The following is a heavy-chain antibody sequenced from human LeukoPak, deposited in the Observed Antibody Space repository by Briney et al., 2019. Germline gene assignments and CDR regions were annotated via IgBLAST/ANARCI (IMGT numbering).Heavy chain of an antibody. Sequence: ASVKVSCKASGYTFTSYDINWVRRATGQGLEWMGWMNPNSGNTGYAQKFQGRVTMTRNTSISTAYMELSSLRSEDTAVYYCARGRYCSSTSCYRDYNWFDPWGQGTLVTVSS. J-gene: IGHJ5*02. V-gene: IGHV1-8*01. CDR1: GYTFTSYD. CDR3: ARGRYCSSTSCYRDYNWFDP. D-gene: IGHD2-2*02. CDR2: MNPNSGNT.